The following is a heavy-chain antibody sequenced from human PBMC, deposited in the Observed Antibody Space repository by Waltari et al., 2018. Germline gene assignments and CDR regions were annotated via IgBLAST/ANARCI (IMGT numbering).Heavy chain of an antibody. V-gene: IGHV4-39*07. Sequence: QLQLQESGPGLGKPSETLSLTCTVSGGSISSSSYYWGWIRQPPGKGLEWIGSIYYSGSTYYNPSLKSRVTISVDTSKNQFSLKLSSVTAADTAVYYCARDEGNWGYFDYWGQGTLVTVSS. J-gene: IGHJ4*02. CDR3: ARDEGNWGYFDY. D-gene: IGHD7-27*01. CDR2: IYYSGST. CDR1: GGSISSSSYY.